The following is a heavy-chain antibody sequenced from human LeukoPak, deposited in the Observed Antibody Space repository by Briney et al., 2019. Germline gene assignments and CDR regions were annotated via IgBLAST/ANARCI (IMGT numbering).Heavy chain of an antibody. V-gene: IGHV4-59*01. J-gene: IGHJ4*02. Sequence: SETLSLTCTVSGGSISSYYWSWIRQPPGKGREWLGYIYYSGSTNYNPSLKSRVTISVDTSKNQFSLKLSSVTAADTAVYYCARAPMVRGVITNVGYFDYWGQGTLVTVSS. CDR3: ARAPMVRGVITNVGYFDY. CDR1: GGSISSYY. CDR2: IYYSGST. D-gene: IGHD3-10*01.